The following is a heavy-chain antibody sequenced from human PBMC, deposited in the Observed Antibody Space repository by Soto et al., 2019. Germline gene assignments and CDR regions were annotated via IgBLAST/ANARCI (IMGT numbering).Heavy chain of an antibody. V-gene: IGHV3-74*01. D-gene: IGHD1-26*01. J-gene: IGHJ4*02. CDR3: ARGGAMGVDY. CDR1: GFTFSSYW. Sequence: PGGSLRLSCAASGFTFSSYWMHWVRQAPGKGLVWVSRINSDGSSTSYADSVKGQFTISRDNAKNTVYLHVNTLRDEDTAVYYCARGGAMGVDYWGQGTLVTVSS. CDR2: INSDGSST.